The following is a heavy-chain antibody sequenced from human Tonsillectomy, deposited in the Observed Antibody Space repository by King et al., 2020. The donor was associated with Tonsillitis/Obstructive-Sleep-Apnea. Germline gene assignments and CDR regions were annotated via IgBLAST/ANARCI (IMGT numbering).Heavy chain of an antibody. V-gene: IGHV2-5*02. Sequence: TLKESGPTLVKPTQTLTLTCTFSGFSLSTSGVGVGWIRQPPGKALEWLALIYWDDDKRYSPSLKSRLTVTKDTSKNQVVLTMTNMDPVDTATYYCAHLRFLAWLFNPSSWFDPWGQGTLVTVSS. CDR3: AHLRFLAWLFNPSSWFDP. CDR2: IYWDDDK. D-gene: IGHD3-3*01. J-gene: IGHJ5*02. CDR1: GFSLSTSGVG.